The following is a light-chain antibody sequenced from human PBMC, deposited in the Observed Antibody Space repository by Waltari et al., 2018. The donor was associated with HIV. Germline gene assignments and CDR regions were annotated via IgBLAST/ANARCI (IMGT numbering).Light chain of an antibody. CDR1: RRDVDTNKL. CDR2: EVS. CDR3: CSYVSNVI. J-gene: IGLJ2*01. Sequence: QSALTQPASVSGSPGQPTTISCTRTRRDVDTNKLVSWYQQHPGKAPHLMMYEVSKRPSGVSDRFAGWKAGDTASLTISGLQAEDEADYYCCSYVSNVIFGGGTKLTVL. V-gene: IGLV2-23*02.